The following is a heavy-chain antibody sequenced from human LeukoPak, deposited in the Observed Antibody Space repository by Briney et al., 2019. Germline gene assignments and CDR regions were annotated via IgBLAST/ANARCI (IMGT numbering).Heavy chain of an antibody. CDR3: AKDHPFDYYYDSSGYFLY. Sequence: GGSLRLSCAASGFTFSDYAMSWVRQAPGKGLEWVSAISGSGGSTYYADSVKGRFTVSRDNSKNTLYLQMNSLRAEDTAVYYCAKDHPFDYYYDSSGYFLYWGQGTLVTVSS. J-gene: IGHJ4*02. CDR1: GFTFSDYA. V-gene: IGHV3-23*01. D-gene: IGHD3-22*01. CDR2: ISGSGGST.